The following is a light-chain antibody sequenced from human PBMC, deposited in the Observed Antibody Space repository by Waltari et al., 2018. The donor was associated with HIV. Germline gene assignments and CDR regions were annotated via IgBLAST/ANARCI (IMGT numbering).Light chain of an antibody. V-gene: IGLV2-11*01. Sequence: QSALTQPSPVSGSLGQSVTISCTGTNSDVGRYNYVSWFQQHPGKAPKLMIYDVSNRPSGVPDRVSGSKSGNTASLTISGLQAEDEADYYCCSYAGSIPFVFGSGTKLTVL. CDR1: NSDVGRYNY. J-gene: IGLJ1*01. CDR2: DVS. CDR3: CSYAGSIPFV.